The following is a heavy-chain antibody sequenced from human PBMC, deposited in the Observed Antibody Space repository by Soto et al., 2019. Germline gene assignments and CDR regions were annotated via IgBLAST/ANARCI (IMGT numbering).Heavy chain of an antibody. V-gene: IGHV4-31*01. Sequence: QVQLQESGPGLVKPSQTLSLTCTVSGGSISTGGYYWNWIRQHPGKGLEWIGYFYYSGSTYYNPSLKRQVTITVNTSKNQFSLKLSSVTAADTAVYYCARSVFPWGQGTLVTVSS. J-gene: IGHJ5*02. CDR1: GGSISTGGYY. CDR2: FYYSGST. CDR3: ARSVFP.